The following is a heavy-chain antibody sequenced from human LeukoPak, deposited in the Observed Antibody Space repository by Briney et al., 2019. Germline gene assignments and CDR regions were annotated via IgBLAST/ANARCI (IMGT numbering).Heavy chain of an antibody. Sequence: SETLSLTCTVSGDSISSYYWSWIRQPPGKGLEWIGYIYHSGSTYYNPSLKSRVTISVDTSKNQFSLKLSSVTAADTAVYYCARGSEVQWLRYLDYWGQGTLVTVSS. V-gene: IGHV4-59*12. CDR2: IYHSGST. CDR1: GDSISSYY. J-gene: IGHJ4*02. D-gene: IGHD6-19*01. CDR3: ARGSEVQWLRYLDY.